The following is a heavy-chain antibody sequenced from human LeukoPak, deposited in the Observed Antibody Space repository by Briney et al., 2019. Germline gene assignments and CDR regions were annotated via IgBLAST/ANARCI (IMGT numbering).Heavy chain of an antibody. CDR3: ARLVGARGGYFDY. V-gene: IGHV3-33*01. CDR1: GFTFSSNG. Sequence: GRSLRLSCAASGFTFSSNGMHWVRQAPGKGLEWVAVLWYDGSNEYYADSVKGRFTISRDNSKNTLYLQMNSLRADDTAVYYCARLVGARGGYFDYWGQGTLVTVSS. D-gene: IGHD1-26*01. CDR2: LWYDGSNE. J-gene: IGHJ4*02.